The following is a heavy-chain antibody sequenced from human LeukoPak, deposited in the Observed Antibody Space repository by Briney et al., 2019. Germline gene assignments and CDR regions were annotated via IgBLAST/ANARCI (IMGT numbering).Heavy chain of an antibody. J-gene: IGHJ5*02. CDR1: GGTFSSYA. V-gene: IGHV1-69*06. CDR3: ARAGAVVDNWFDP. CDR2: IIPIFGTA. Sequence: SVKVSCKASGGTFSSYAISWVRQAPGQGLEWMGGIIPIFGTANYAQKLQGRVTITADKSTTTAYMELRSLRSDDTAVYYCARAGAVVDNWFDPWGQGTLVTVSS. D-gene: IGHD2-15*01.